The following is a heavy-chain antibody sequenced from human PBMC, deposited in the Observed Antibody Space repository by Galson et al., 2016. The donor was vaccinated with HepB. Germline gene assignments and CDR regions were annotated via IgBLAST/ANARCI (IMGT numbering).Heavy chain of an antibody. CDR1: GFSLSTSGVG. J-gene: IGHJ6*02. Sequence: PALVTPTQTLTLTCTFSGFSLSTSGVGVGWIRQSPGKALEWLALIYWDDDKRYSPSLKSRLTITKDTSKNQVVLIMTNMDPVDTATYYCAHSRVGATGDCYYGMDVWGQGTTVTVSS. CDR3: AHSRVGATGDCYYGMDV. CDR2: IYWDDDK. D-gene: IGHD1-26*01. V-gene: IGHV2-5*02.